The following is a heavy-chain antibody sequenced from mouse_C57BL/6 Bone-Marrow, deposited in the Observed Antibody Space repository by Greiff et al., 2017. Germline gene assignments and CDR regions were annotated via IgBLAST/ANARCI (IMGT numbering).Heavy chain of an antibody. D-gene: IGHD1-1*01. CDR3: VYYYGSSLYFDY. V-gene: IGHV1-82*01. Sequence: QVQLQQSGPELVKPGASVKISCKASGYAFSSSWMNWVKQRPGKGLEWIGRIYPGDGDTNYNGKFKGKATLTADKSSSTAYMQLSSLTSEDSAVYFCVYYYGSSLYFDYWGKGTTLTVSS. CDR2: IYPGDGDT. J-gene: IGHJ2*01. CDR1: GYAFSSSW.